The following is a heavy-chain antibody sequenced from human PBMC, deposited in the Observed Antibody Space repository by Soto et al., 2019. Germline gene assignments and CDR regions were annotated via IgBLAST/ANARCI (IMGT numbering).Heavy chain of an antibody. Sequence: QVRLVESGGGVVQPGRSLRLSCAASGFIFSTYGMHWVRQAPGKGLQWGAVVSDDGYTTYYAESVKGRFTVSRDSSNNTLYLQISNLGIEDTAVYYCAREGHHVVGRDASSFDYWGQGTLVTVS. J-gene: IGHJ4*02. CDR3: AREGHHVVGRDASSFDY. CDR1: GFIFSTYG. CDR2: VSDDGYTT. V-gene: IGHV3-30*03. D-gene: IGHD1-26*01.